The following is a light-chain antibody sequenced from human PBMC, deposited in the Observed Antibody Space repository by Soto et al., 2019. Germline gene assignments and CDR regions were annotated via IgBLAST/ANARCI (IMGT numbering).Light chain of an antibody. J-gene: IGKJ4*01. CDR1: QIFAW. Sequence: IQMTQSPSSVSASVGDRVTITCRTSQIFAWIVWYQQKPGIAPKLLIPQPGVSSRFIGSGSGTDFTLTISSLQHGDFATYYWQQADTFPRTVGGGTKVEI. CDR3: QQADTFPRT. V-gene: IGKV1-12*01.